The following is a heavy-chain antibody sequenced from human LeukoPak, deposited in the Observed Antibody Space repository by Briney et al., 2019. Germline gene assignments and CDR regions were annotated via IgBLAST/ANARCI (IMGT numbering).Heavy chain of an antibody. Sequence: GSLRLSCAASGFTSSDYYMSWIRQAPGKGLEWVSYISSSGSTIYYADSVKGRFTISRDNAKNSLYLQMNSLRAEDTAVYYCARDSVVPAAIDWYFDLWGRGTLVTVSS. CDR1: GFTSSDYY. CDR2: ISSSGSTI. CDR3: ARDSVVPAAIDWYFDL. V-gene: IGHV3-11*01. D-gene: IGHD2-2*01. J-gene: IGHJ2*01.